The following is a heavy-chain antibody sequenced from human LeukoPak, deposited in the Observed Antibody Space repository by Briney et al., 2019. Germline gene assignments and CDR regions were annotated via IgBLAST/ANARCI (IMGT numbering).Heavy chain of an antibody. Sequence: XETLSLTCTVSGGSISSGNYYWGWIRQPPGKGLEWIGSIHYSGSTYYNPSLKSRVTISVDTSKNQFSLKLSSVTAADTAVYYCARGADGLDYWGQGTLVTVPS. J-gene: IGHJ4*02. CDR3: ARGADGLDY. CDR1: GGSISSGNYY. CDR2: IHYSGST. V-gene: IGHV4-39*01. D-gene: IGHD6-19*01.